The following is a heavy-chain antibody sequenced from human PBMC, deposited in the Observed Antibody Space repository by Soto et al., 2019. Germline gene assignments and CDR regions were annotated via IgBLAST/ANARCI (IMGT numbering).Heavy chain of an antibody. Sequence: SLTCTVSGGSISSYYWSWIRQPAGKGLEWIGRIYTSGSTNYNPSLKSRVTMSVDTSKNQFSLKLSSVTAADTAVYYCARVFPSYYYDSSGYSYGMDVWGQGPTVTVSS. CDR3: ARVFPSYYYDSSGYSYGMDV. D-gene: IGHD3-22*01. CDR1: GGSISSYY. V-gene: IGHV4-4*07. CDR2: IYTSGST. J-gene: IGHJ6*02.